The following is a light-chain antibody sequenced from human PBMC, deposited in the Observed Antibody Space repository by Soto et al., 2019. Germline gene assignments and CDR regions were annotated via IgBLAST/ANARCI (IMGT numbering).Light chain of an antibody. CDR2: DAS. V-gene: IGKV1-5*01. CDR3: QQYNDYLPWT. Sequence: DIQMTQSPSTLSASVGDRVTITCRASQSISKWLAWYQQKPGKAPKVLIFDASILESGVPSRFSGSGSGTEFTLTISSLQPDDFATYYCQQYNDYLPWTFGQETKVDIK. J-gene: IGKJ1*01. CDR1: QSISKW.